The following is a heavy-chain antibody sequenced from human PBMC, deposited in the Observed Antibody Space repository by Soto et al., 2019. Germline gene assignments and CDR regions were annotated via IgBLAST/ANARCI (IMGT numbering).Heavy chain of an antibody. CDR2: LDYFGIA. V-gene: IGHV4-59*01. CDR3: AKSKRWDSNIAPDS. Sequence: SETLSLTCTVSGGSISSYYWSWLRQPPGKGLEWMGSLDYFGIARYNSALESRATISADTSKKQVFLELTSVTAADTAVYYCAKSKRWDSNIAPDSWGQGSLVTVSS. J-gene: IGHJ4*02. CDR1: GGSISSYY. D-gene: IGHD6-13*01.